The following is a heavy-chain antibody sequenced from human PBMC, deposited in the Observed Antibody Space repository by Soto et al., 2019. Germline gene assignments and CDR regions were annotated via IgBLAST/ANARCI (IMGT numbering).Heavy chain of an antibody. D-gene: IGHD3-10*01. CDR2: IYPSGTT. J-gene: IGHJ6*02. V-gene: IGHV4-4*07. CDR3: ARDDFGSAGMDV. CDR1: GDSFSNSY. Sequence: SETLSLTCTVSGDSFSNSYWSWIRQPAGKGLEWIGRIYPSGTTNYNPSLKSRLTLSRDTSKNQFSLSLRSVTAADTAVYFCARDDFGSAGMDVWGQGTTVTVSS.